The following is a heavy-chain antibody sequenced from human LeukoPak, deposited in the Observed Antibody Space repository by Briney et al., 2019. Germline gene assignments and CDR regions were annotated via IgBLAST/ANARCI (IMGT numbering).Heavy chain of an antibody. CDR3: ARDPRVYYHDSSGYYPFSNYYGMDV. CDR1: GGTFISYA. D-gene: IGHD3-22*01. Sequence: SVNVSCKASGGTFISYAISWVRQAPGQGLEWMGGIIPIFGTANYAQKFQGRVTITADESTSTAYMELSSLRSEDTAVYYCARDPRVYYHDSSGYYPFSNYYGMDVWGQGTTVTVSS. J-gene: IGHJ6*02. V-gene: IGHV1-69*13. CDR2: IIPIFGTA.